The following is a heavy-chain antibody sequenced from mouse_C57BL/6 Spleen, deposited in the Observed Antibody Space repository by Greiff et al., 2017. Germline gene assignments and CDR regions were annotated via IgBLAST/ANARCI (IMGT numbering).Heavy chain of an antibody. J-gene: IGHJ4*01. CDR1: GYAFTNYL. CDR3: ARNEGLRGEAMDY. Sequence: QVQLKQSGAELVRPGTSVKVSCKASGYAFTNYLIEWVKQRPGQGLEWIGVINPGSGGTNYNEKFKGKATLTADKSSSTAYMQLSSLTSEDSAVYFCARNEGLRGEAMDYWGQGTSVTVSS. D-gene: IGHD2-4*01. CDR2: INPGSGGT. V-gene: IGHV1-54*01.